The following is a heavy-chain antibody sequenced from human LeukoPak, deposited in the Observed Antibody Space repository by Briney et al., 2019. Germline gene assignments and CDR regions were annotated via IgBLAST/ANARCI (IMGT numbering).Heavy chain of an antibody. V-gene: IGHV3-33*08. CDR1: GLTFSSYG. CDR2: IWYDGSKT. CDR3: ARGLYSSGYYYDAFDI. D-gene: IGHD3-22*01. J-gene: IGHJ3*02. Sequence: PGGSLRLSCAASGLTFSSYGMNWVRQAPGKGLEWVAVIWYDGSKTYYADSVKGRFTISRDNSKDTLYLQMSSLRAEDTAVYYCARGLYSSGYYYDAFDIWGQGTMVTVSS.